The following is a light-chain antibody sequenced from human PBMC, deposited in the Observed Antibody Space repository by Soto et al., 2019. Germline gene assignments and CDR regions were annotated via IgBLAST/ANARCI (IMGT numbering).Light chain of an antibody. CDR1: QSVRNN. CDR3: QQYNNWPPIT. CDR2: GAS. V-gene: IGKV3-15*01. J-gene: IGKJ5*01. Sequence: EIVMTQSPATLSVSPGERATLSCRASQSVRNNLAWYQQKPGQAPSLLIYGASTRATGIPAGLSGSGSGTEFTLTISSLQSEDFAVYYCQQYNNWPPITFGQGTRLEIK.